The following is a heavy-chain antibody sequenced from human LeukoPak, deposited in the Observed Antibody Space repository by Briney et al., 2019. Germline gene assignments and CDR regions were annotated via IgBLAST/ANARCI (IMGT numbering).Heavy chain of an antibody. CDR2: IYYSGST. CDR3: ARGAGAGYNLQPFDY. Sequence: SETLSLTCTVSGGSISSYYWSWIRQPPGKELEWIGYIYYSGSTKYNPSLKSRVSISVDTSKNQFSLKLSSVTAADTAVYYCARGAGAGYNLQPFDYWGQGTLVTASS. V-gene: IGHV4-59*08. CDR1: GGSISSYY. D-gene: IGHD5-24*01. J-gene: IGHJ4*02.